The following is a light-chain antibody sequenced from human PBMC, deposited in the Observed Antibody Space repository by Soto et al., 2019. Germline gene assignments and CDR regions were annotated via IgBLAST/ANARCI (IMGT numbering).Light chain of an antibody. CDR1: SSSIGTNF. Sequence: QSVLTQPPSASGTPGQRVSISCPGYSSSIGTNFVYWYQQLPGTAPKVLIHSNNQRPSGVPDRFSGSKSGTSASLAISGLRSEDEADYYCAAWDDNLSTYVFGSGTKGTVL. CDR3: AAWDDNLSTYV. J-gene: IGLJ1*01. V-gene: IGLV1-47*02. CDR2: SNN.